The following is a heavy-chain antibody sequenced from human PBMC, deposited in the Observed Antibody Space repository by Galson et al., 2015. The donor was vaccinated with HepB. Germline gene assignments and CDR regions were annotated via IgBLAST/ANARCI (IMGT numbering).Heavy chain of an antibody. D-gene: IGHD2-21*02. CDR3: ASPRTAYCGGGCLRD. J-gene: IGHJ4*02. V-gene: IGHV1-69*13. Sequence: SVKVSCKASGGTFSSYANSWVRQAPGQGLEWMGGIIPIFGTANDAQKFQGRVTITADESTSTAYMELSSLRSEDTAVYYCASPRTAYCGGGCLRDWGQGTLVTVSS. CDR1: GGTFSSYA. CDR2: IIPIFGTA.